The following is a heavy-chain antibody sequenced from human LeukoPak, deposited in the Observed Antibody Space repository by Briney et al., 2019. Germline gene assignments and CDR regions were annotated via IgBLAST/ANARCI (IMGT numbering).Heavy chain of an antibody. CDR2: ISSGGGGT. V-gene: IGHV3-23*01. J-gene: IGHJ4*02. D-gene: IGHD3-3*01. Sequence: QSGGSERLSCTASGFTFSAYAMSWVRQAPGKGLEWVSVISSGGGGTNYADSVKGRFTVSRDNSKNTLYMQMNSLRPEDTAVYYCAKSATHFFDYWGKGTLVTVSS. CDR3: AKSATHFFDY. CDR1: GFTFSAYA.